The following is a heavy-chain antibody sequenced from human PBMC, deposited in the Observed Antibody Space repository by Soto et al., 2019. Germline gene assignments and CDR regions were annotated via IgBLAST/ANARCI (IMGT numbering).Heavy chain of an antibody. Sequence: SETLSLTCTVSGGSISSSSYYWGWIRQPPGKGLEWIGSIYYSGSTYYNPSLKSRVTISVDTSKNQFSLKLSSVTAADTAVYYCAREDSSSWYYHYYGMDVWGQGTTVTVSS. CDR3: AREDSSSWYYHYYGMDV. J-gene: IGHJ6*02. D-gene: IGHD6-13*01. V-gene: IGHV4-39*07. CDR1: GGSISSSSYY. CDR2: IYYSGST.